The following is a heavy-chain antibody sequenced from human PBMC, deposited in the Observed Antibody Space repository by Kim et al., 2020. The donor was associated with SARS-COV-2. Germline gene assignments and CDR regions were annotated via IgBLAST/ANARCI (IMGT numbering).Heavy chain of an antibody. CDR3: ARELQREEWGGWFGELSGHYYDYGVDV. Sequence: GGSLRLSCAASGFTFSDYYMSWIRQAPGKGLEWVSYISSSSSYTNYADSVKGRFTISRDNAKNSLYLQMNSLRAEDTAVYYCARELQREEWGGWFGELSGHYYDYGVDVWGQGTTVTVSS. J-gene: IGHJ6*02. D-gene: IGHD3-10*01. V-gene: IGHV3-11*05. CDR2: ISSSSSYT. CDR1: GFTFSDYY.